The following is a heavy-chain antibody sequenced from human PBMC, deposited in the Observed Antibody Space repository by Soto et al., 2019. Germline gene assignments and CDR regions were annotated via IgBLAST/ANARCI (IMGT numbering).Heavy chain of an antibody. CDR3: ARVGYYYDSSGYDY. V-gene: IGHV4-61*01. Sequence: QVQLQESGPGLVKPSETLSLTCTVSGGSVSSGSYYWSWIRQPPGKGLEWIGYIYYSGSTNYNPSLKSRAVLSVATSKNQFSLKLSSVTAADTGVYYCARVGYYYDSSGYDYWGQGTLVTVSS. CDR1: GGSVSSGSYY. CDR2: IYYSGST. J-gene: IGHJ4*02. D-gene: IGHD3-22*01.